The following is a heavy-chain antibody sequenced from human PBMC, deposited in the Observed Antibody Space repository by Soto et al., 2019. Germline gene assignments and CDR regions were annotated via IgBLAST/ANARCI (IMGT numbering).Heavy chain of an antibody. V-gene: IGHV4-30-4*01. CDR1: GGSISSGDHY. CDR2: IYYSGST. D-gene: IGHD3-16*02. J-gene: IGHJ4*02. Sequence: SETLSLTCTVSGGSISSGDHYWSWLRQPPGKGLEWIGYIYYSGSTYYNPSLKSRVTISVDTTKNQFSLKLSSVTAADTAVYYCARQYVWGSDRYTGSVDYWGQGTLVTVSS. CDR3: ARQYVWGSDRYTGSVDY.